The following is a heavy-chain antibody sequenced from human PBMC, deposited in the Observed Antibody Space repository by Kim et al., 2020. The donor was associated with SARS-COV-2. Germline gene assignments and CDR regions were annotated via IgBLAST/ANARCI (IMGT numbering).Heavy chain of an antibody. J-gene: IGHJ4*02. CDR2: INPHNDGT. D-gene: IGHD5-18*01. CDR1: GYAFRDYY. V-gene: IGHV1-2*06. CDR3: ARRYSNADELYC. Sequence: ASVKVSCKASGYAFRDYYLHWVRQAPGRGLEWMGRINPHNDGTKYEQKVQGRVTMTSDTSISTAYMGLGGLTSDGTALCYCARRYSNADELYCWGQGTL.